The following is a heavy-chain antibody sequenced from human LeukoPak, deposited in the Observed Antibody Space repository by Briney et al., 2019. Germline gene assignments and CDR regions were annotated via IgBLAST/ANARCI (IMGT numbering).Heavy chain of an antibody. CDR3: AGFGELMSDFDY. D-gene: IGHD3-10*01. J-gene: IGHJ4*02. Sequence: ASVKVSCKVSGYTLTELSMHWVRQAPGKGLEWMGGFDPEDGETIYAQKFQGRVTMTEDTSTDTAYMELSSLRSEDTAVYYCAGFGELMSDFDYWGQGTLVTVSS. V-gene: IGHV1-24*01. CDR1: GYTLTELS. CDR2: FDPEDGET.